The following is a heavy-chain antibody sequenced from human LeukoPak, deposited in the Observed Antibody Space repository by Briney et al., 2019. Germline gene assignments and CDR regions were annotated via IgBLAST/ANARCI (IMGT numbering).Heavy chain of an antibody. CDR3: AKSSSGYDVQGWLDP. CDR1: GFVFSSYA. D-gene: IGHD6-13*01. Sequence: PGGSLRLSCAASGFVFSSYAMYWVRQAPGKGLEWVSAITGSGGSTYYADSVKGRFTMSRDNSKNTLWLQMNSLRAEDTAVYYCAKSSSGYDVQGWLDPWGQGTLVTVSS. J-gene: IGHJ5*02. CDR2: ITGSGGST. V-gene: IGHV3-23*01.